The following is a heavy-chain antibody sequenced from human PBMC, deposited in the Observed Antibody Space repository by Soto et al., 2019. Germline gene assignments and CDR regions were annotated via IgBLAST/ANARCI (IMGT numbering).Heavy chain of an antibody. V-gene: IGHV3-49*04. CDR2: IRSKAYTGTT. J-gene: IGHJ4*02. D-gene: IGHD6-13*01. Sequence: GGSLRLSCAVSGFNFGDYAMSWVRQAPGKGLEWVGLIRSKAYTGTTESAASVQGRFTMSRDDSKYIAYLQMDSLKTEDTAVYYWSRAVDSSSWYGYCFDFWGQGTQVTVSS. CDR3: SRAVDSSSWYGYCFDF. CDR1: GFNFGDYA.